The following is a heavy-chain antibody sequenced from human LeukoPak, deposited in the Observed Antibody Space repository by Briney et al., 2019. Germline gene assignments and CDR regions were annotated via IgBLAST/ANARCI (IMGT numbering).Heavy chain of an antibody. CDR3: AKTHDYGDILISNYYYYYYMDV. J-gene: IGHJ6*03. V-gene: IGHV3-23*01. CDR2: ISGSGAST. D-gene: IGHD4-17*01. Sequence: PGGSLRLSCAASGFTFSSYAVNWVRQSPGKGLEWVSAISGSGASTYYADSVKGRFTISRDNSRTTLYLLMNSLRAEDTAVYYCAKTHDYGDILISNYYYYYYMDVWGKGTTVTISS. CDR1: GFTFSSYA.